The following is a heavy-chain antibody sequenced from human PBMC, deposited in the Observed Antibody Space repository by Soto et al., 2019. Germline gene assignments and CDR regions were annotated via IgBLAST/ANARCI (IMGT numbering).Heavy chain of an antibody. V-gene: IGHV1-18*01. CDR3: AREVVRRVYTFFRFDP. D-gene: IGHD3-22*01. CDR1: GYTFSNYG. J-gene: IGHJ5*02. Sequence: QVQLVQSGAEVKKPGASVKVSCKASGYTFSNYGIAWVRQAPGQGLEWVGWINAYRGNTNYAQNLQGRVTMTADSATNTANMELTSLGSDDTAVYFFAREVVRRVYTFFRFDPCGQGTLVTVSS. CDR2: INAYRGNT.